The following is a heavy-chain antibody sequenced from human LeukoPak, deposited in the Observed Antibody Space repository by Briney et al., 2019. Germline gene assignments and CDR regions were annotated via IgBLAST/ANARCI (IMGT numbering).Heavy chain of an antibody. V-gene: IGHV3-33*06. CDR1: GITFSHYG. CDR2: IWYDGTDK. CDR3: AKAGHDFWSPSGFDL. Sequence: GGSLRLSCTASGITFSHYGMHWVRQAPGRGLEWVAGIWYDGTDKYYADSVKGRFTISRDNSRNTLYLQMNSLRVEDTALYYCAKAGHDFWSPSGFDLWGQGTLVAVSS. D-gene: IGHD3-3*01. J-gene: IGHJ5*02.